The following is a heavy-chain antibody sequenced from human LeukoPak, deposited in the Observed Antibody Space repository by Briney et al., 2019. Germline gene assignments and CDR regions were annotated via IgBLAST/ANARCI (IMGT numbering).Heavy chain of an antibody. D-gene: IGHD6-6*01. CDR2: IYPDDSDT. J-gene: IGHJ5*02. CDR3: ARHSSSSDVDWFDP. V-gene: IGHV5-51*01. CDR1: TDIFSNYW. Sequence: GESLKISCKGSTDIFSNYWIGWVRQLPGKGLEWLGIIYPDDSDTRYSPTFQGQVTFSVDESISTAYLQWSRLKASDTGIYYCARHSSSSDVDWFDPWGQGTLVTVSS.